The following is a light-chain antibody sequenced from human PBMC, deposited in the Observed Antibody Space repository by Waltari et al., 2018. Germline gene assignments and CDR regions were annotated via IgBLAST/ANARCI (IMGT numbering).Light chain of an antibody. J-gene: IGKJ4*01. CDR2: WAS. CDR3: QQYYSTPPS. CDR1: QSILYSSNNKNY. Sequence: DIVMTQSPDSLAVSLGERATIDCKSSQSILYSSNNKNYLAWYQRKPGQPPKLLIYWASTRESGVPDRVSGSGSGTDFTLTISSLQAEDVAVYYCQQYYSTPPSFGGGTKVEIK. V-gene: IGKV4-1*01.